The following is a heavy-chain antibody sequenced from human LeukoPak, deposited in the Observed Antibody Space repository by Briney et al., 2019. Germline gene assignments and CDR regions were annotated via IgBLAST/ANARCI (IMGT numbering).Heavy chain of an antibody. Sequence: PSETLSLTCAVSGYSISSGYYWGWIRQPPGKGLEWIGGIYHSGSTYYNPSLKSRVTISVDTSKNQFSLKLSSVTAADTAVYYCARRVSDYYYYMDVWGKGTTVTVSS. CDR3: ARRVSDYYYYMDV. V-gene: IGHV4-38-2*01. CDR2: IYHSGST. J-gene: IGHJ6*03. CDR1: GYSISSGYY. D-gene: IGHD5/OR15-5a*01.